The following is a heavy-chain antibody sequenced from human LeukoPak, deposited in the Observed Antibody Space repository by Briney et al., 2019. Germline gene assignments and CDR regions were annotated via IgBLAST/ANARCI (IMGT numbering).Heavy chain of an antibody. V-gene: IGHV4-31*03. CDR1: GGSISSGGYY. CDR2: IYYSGST. CDR3: ARDHHINWFDP. J-gene: IGHJ5*02. Sequence: KPSETLSLTCTVSGGSISSGGYYWSWIRQHPGKGLEWIGYIYYSGSTYYNPSLKSRVTISADTSKNQFSLKLSSVTAADTAVYYCARDHHINWFDPWGQGTLVTVSS.